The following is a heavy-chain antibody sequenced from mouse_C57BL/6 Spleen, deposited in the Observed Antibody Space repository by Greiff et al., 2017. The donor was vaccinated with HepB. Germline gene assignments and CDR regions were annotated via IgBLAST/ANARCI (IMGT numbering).Heavy chain of an antibody. J-gene: IGHJ4*01. CDR1: GYTFTDYY. CDR2: IYPGSGNT. Sequence: QVQLQQSGAELVRPGASVKLSCKASGYTFTDYYINWVKQRPGQGLEWIARIYPGSGNTYYNEKFKGKATLTAEKSSSTAYMQLSSLTSEDSAVYFCARKGYGSSYYAMDYWGQGTSVTVSS. CDR3: ARKGYGSSYYAMDY. D-gene: IGHD1-1*01. V-gene: IGHV1-76*01.